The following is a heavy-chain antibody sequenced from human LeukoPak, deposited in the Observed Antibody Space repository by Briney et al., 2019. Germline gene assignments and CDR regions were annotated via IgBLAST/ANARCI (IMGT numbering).Heavy chain of an antibody. V-gene: IGHV3-7*01. CDR3: ARDSHVDTAMDDAFDI. D-gene: IGHD5-18*01. CDR2: IKQDGSEK. J-gene: IGHJ3*02. CDR1: GFTFSSYW. Sequence: GGSLRLSCAASGFTFSSYWMSWVRQAPGKGLEWVANIKQDGSEKYYVDSVKGRFTISRDNAKNSLYLQMNSLRAEDTAVYYCARDSHVDTAMDDAFDIWGQGTMVTVSS.